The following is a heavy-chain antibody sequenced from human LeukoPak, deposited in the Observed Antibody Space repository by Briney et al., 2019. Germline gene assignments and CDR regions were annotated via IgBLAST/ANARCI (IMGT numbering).Heavy chain of an antibody. CDR1: GFTFSSYE. V-gene: IGHV3-48*03. CDR3: ARGQYFDRSFDY. J-gene: IGHJ4*02. Sequence: PGGSLRLSCAASGFTFSSYEMNWVRQSPGKGLEWVSYISSSGSTMYHADSVKGRFTISRDNAKNSLYLQMNSLRAEDTAVYYCARGQYFDRSFDYWGQGTLVTVSS. D-gene: IGHD3-9*01. CDR2: ISSSGSTM.